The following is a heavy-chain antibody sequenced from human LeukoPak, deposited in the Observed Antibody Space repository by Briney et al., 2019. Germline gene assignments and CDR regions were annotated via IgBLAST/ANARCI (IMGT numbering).Heavy chain of an antibody. J-gene: IGHJ4*02. CDR3: AREVISTTNY. Sequence: PSETLSLTCTVSGYSISSGYYWGWIRQPPGKGLEWIGSIYHSGSTYYNPSLKSRVTISVDTSKNQFSLKLSSVTAADTAVHYCAREVISTTNYWGQGTLVTVSS. CDR2: IYHSGST. CDR1: GYSISSGYY. D-gene: IGHD3-22*01. V-gene: IGHV4-38-2*02.